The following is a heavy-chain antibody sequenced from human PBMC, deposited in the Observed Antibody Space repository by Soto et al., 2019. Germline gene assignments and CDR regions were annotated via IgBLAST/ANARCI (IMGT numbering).Heavy chain of an antibody. V-gene: IGHV3-74*01. Sequence: PGGSLRLSCAASGFTFSSYWMHWVRQAPGKGLVWVSRINSDGSSTSYADSVKGRFTISRDNAKNTLYLQMNSLRAEDTAVYYCATTAQQLVRRGFDYWGQGTLVTVSS. CDR1: GFTFSSYW. CDR3: ATTAQQLVRRGFDY. J-gene: IGHJ4*02. D-gene: IGHD6-13*01. CDR2: INSDGSST.